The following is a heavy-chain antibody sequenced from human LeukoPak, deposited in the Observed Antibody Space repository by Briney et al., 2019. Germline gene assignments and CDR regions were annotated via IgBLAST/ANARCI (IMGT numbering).Heavy chain of an antibody. V-gene: IGHV1-8*01. CDR2: ISPNSGDT. CDR1: GYTFTSYD. CDR3: ARGPPNWGFDF. Sequence: ASVKVSCTASGYTFTSYDINWVRHATGQGLEWMGWISPNSGDTGYARKFQGRVTMTRDTSISTAYMELTSLRSEDTAIYYCARGPPNWGFDFWGQGALVTVSS. D-gene: IGHD7-27*01. J-gene: IGHJ5*01.